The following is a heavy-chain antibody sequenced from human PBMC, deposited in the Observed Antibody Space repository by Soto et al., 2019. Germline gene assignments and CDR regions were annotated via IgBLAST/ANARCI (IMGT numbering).Heavy chain of an antibody. J-gene: IGHJ6*02. CDR1: GYSFAGYW. V-gene: IGHV5-51*01. Sequence: GESLKISCKGSGYSFAGYWITWVRQKPGKGLEWMGIIYPGDSDTRYSPSFQGQVTISADKSISTAYLQWSSLKASDTAMYYCARPSSYCSSTSCDDYYYYGMDVWGQGTTVTVSS. D-gene: IGHD2-2*01. CDR3: ARPSSYCSSTSCDDYYYYGMDV. CDR2: IYPGDSDT.